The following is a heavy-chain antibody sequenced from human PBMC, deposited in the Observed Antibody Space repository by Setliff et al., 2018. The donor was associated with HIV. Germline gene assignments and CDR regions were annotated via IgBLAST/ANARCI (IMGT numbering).Heavy chain of an antibody. V-gene: IGHV1-69*05. J-gene: IGHJ6*04. CDR2: ILPFFDTA. Sequence: AASVKVSCKVSGGTFTRNCISWVRQAPGQGLEWMGGILPFFDTANYAQKFQGRVIMTRDTSISTAYMELSSLTSADTAVYYCASGKGVRGVIITGGLDVWGKGTTVTVSS. CDR1: GGTFTRNC. CDR3: ASGKGVRGVIITGGLDV. D-gene: IGHD3-10*01.